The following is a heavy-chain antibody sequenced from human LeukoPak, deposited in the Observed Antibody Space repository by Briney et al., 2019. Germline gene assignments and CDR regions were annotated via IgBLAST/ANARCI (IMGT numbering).Heavy chain of an antibody. V-gene: IGHV1-2*02. Sequence: ASVTVSFTSSGYTFTVYYLHWVRQAPGQGLEWMAWINPNSGGTSYAQKFRGRVTMASDTSISTAYMELSRLRSDDTAVYYCARGRSVTVPESTKLFDQWGQGPLVTVSS. CDR3: ARGRSVTVPESTKLFDQ. J-gene: IGHJ4*02. D-gene: IGHD6-19*01. CDR2: INPNSGGT. CDR1: GYTFTVYY.